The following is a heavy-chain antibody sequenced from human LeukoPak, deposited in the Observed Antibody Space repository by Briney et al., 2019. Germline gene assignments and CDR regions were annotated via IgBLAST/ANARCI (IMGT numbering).Heavy chain of an antibody. CDR1: GFTFSSYA. J-gene: IGHJ3*02. D-gene: IGHD3-10*01. V-gene: IGHV3-23*01. CDR3: AKDGALLWFGELLRNDAFDI. CDR2: ISGSGGST. Sequence: PGVSLRLSCAASGFTFSSYAMSWVRQAPGKGLEWVSAISGSGGSTYYADSVKGRFTISRDNSKNTLYLQMNSLRAEDTAVYYCAKDGALLWFGELLRNDAFDIWGQGTMVTVSS.